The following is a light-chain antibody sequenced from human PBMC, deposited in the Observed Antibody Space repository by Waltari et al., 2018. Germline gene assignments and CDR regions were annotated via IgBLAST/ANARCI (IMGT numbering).Light chain of an antibody. CDR3: STWDDSLSAVL. V-gene: IGLV1-44*01. CDR2: SND. CDR1: KSNIGATP. J-gene: IGLJ2*01. Sequence: QSALTQPPSASGTPGQRVTISCSGRKSNIGATPVTWYQQLPGTAPKLLIHSNDQRPSGVPDRFSGSKSGTSASLAIGGLRSDDEATYHCSTWDDSLSAVLFGGGTKVTVL.